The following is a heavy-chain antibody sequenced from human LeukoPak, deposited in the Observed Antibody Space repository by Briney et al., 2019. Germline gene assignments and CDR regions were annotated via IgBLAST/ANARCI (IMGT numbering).Heavy chain of an antibody. V-gene: IGHV4-59*08. Sequence: SETLSLTCTVSGDSISTYYWSWIRQPPGKGLEWIGYLYYTGSTNYNPSLKSRVTISVDRSKKQFSLKVSSATAADTAVYYCAGGPTSSFDYWGQGTLVIVSS. J-gene: IGHJ4*02. CDR3: AGGPTSSFDY. CDR1: GDSISTYY. CDR2: LYYTGST. D-gene: IGHD2-2*01.